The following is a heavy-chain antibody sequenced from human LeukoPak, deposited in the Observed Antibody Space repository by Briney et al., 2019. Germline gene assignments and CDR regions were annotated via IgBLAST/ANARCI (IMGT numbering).Heavy chain of an antibody. Sequence: SVRVSCTASGGTFSSYAISWVRQAPGKGLEWMGGIIPIFGTANYAQKFQGRVTITADESTSTAYMELSSLRSEDTAVYYCARARVDTAMASYYYDMDVWGKGTTVTVSS. CDR3: ARARVDTAMASYYYDMDV. CDR1: GGTFSSYA. V-gene: IGHV1-69*13. D-gene: IGHD5-18*01. J-gene: IGHJ6*04. CDR2: IIPIFGTA.